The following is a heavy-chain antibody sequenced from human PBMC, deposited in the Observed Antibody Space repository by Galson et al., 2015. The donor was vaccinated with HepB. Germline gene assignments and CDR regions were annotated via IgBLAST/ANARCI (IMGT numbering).Heavy chain of an antibody. CDR1: GYTFTVYS. J-gene: IGHJ5*02. V-gene: IGHV1-2*06. D-gene: IGHD5-24*01. CDR3: VSVQMYLERRKDWWFDP. CDR2: VNGDSGDT. Sequence: SVKVSCKAAGYTFTVYSTHWVRQAPGQGLEWMGRVNGDSGDTQYAEKFQGRVIMTRDTSISTAYMELTSLRSDDTAVYYCVSVQMYLERRKDWWFDPWGQGTLVTVSS.